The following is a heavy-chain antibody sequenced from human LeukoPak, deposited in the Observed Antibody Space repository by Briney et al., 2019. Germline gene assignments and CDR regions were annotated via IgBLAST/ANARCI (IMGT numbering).Heavy chain of an antibody. V-gene: IGHV1-69*13. J-gene: IGHJ3*02. CDR2: IIPIFGTA. CDR3: ARETRSGSYWKAWRFDI. D-gene: IGHD1-26*01. CDR1: GGTFSSYA. Sequence: SVKVSCKASGGTFSSYAISWVRQAPGQGLEWMGGIIPIFGTANYAQKFQGRVTITADDSTSTAYMELSSLRSEDTAVYYCARETRSGSYWKAWRFDIWGQGTMVTVSS.